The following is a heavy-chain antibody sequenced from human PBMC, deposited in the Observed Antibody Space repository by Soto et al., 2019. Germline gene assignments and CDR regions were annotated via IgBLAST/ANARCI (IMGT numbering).Heavy chain of an antibody. J-gene: IGHJ3*02. CDR3: AKDDYDEGFFDAFDI. CDR2: ISYDGSNK. D-gene: IGHD4-17*01. V-gene: IGHV3-30*18. Sequence: PGGSLRLSCAASGFTFSSYGMHWVRQAPGKGLEWVAVISYDGSNKYYADSVKGRFTISRDNSKNTLYLQMNSLRAEDTAVYYCAKDDYDEGFFDAFDIWGQGKMVTLS. CDR1: GFTFSSYG.